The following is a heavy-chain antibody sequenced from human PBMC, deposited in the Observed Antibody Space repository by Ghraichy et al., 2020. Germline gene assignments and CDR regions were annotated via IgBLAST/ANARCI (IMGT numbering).Heavy chain of an antibody. CDR1: GFTFSSYA. V-gene: IGHV3-23*01. CDR2: ISGSGGST. Sequence: GESLRLSCAASGFTFSSYAMSWVRQAPGKGLEWVSAISGSGGSTYYADSVKGRFTISRDNSKNTLYLQMNSLRAEDTAVYYCAKDRVIVVVPDVPGDMDVWGQGTTVTVSS. CDR3: AKDRVIVVVPDVPGDMDV. J-gene: IGHJ6*02. D-gene: IGHD2-2*01.